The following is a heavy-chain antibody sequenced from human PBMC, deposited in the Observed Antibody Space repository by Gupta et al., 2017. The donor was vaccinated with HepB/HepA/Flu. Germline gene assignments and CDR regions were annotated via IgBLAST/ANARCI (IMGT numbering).Heavy chain of an antibody. Sequence: EVHLVESVGGLVRPGGSIRLSCATSGFTFRDSAIHWVRQGKGKGLEWVSAIGSGGDTYSPDSVKGRFTISRENAKDSSYLQMDNLKVGDTAVYYCARDGRGGGYDFWGRGILVNVSS. CDR3: ARDGRGGGYDF. J-gene: IGHJ4*02. CDR2: IGSGGDT. V-gene: IGHV3-13*01. D-gene: IGHD2-15*01. CDR1: GFTFRDSA.